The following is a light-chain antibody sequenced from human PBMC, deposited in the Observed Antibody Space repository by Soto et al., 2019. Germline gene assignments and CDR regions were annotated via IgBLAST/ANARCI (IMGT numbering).Light chain of an antibody. CDR3: QQYDASPLT. CDR1: RTLSINS. J-gene: IGKJ3*01. Sequence: EIVLTQSPGTLSLSPGERATLSCRARRTLSINSLAWCQQKPGQAPRLLIYAASTRATDIPERFSGSGSGTDFTLSISSLEPDDFALYYCQQYDASPLTFGPGTTVEIK. CDR2: AAS. V-gene: IGKV3-20*01.